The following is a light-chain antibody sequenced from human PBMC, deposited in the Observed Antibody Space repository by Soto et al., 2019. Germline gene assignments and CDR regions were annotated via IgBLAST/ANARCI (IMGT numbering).Light chain of an antibody. Sequence: QSALTQPASVSGSPGQSITISCTGTSSGVGGYNFVSWYQQHPGKAPKFIIYDVRNRPSGVSNRFSGSRSGNTASLTISGLQAEDEADYYCSSYTSSSTVIFGGGTKVTVL. J-gene: IGLJ2*01. V-gene: IGLV2-14*03. CDR2: DVR. CDR3: SSYTSSSTVI. CDR1: SSGVGGYNF.